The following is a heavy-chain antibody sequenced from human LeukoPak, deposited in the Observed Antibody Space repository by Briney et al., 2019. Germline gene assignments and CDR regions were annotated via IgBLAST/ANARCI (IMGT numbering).Heavy chain of an antibody. J-gene: IGHJ4*02. CDR1: GYRFSSYW. D-gene: IGHD2-15*01. V-gene: IGHV5-51*01. Sequence: GESPKIPCKGSGYRFSSYWIGWVRQMPGKGLEWMGIIYPGDSETRYSPSFQGQVTISADKSISTAYLQWSSLKASDTAMYYCVRALGYCSSGSCYYYDYWGQGTLVTVSS. CDR3: VRALGYCSSGSCYYYDY. CDR2: IYPGDSET.